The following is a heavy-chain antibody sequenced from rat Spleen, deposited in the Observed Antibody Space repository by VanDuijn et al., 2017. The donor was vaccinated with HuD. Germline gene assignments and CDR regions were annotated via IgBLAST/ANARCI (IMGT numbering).Heavy chain of an antibody. CDR2: ISTGGTNT. V-gene: IGHV5-31*01. D-gene: IGHD1-9*01. J-gene: IGHJ2*01. CDR3: ARRHYGYTDYFDY. Sequence: EVQLVESGGGLVQPGRSLKLSCVASGFTFNNYWMTWIRQAPGKGLEWVASISTGGTNTYYRGSVKGRFTISRDNAKNTQYLQMDSLRSEDTATYYCARRHYGYTDYFDYWGQGVMVTVSS. CDR1: GFTFNNYW.